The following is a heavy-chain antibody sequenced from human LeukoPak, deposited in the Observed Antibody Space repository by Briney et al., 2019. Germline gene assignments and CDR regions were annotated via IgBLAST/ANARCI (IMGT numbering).Heavy chain of an antibody. V-gene: IGHV3-30*02. Sequence: GGSLRLSCAASAFTFNTYGMNWVRQAPGKGLEWVALIWYDGNNKYYADSVKGRFTISRDNSKNTLYLEMNSLRAEDTAVYYCAKEVRWLVTRGYFDYWGQGTLVTVSS. CDR3: AKEVRWLVTRGYFDY. CDR1: AFTFNTYG. D-gene: IGHD6-19*01. CDR2: IWYDGNNK. J-gene: IGHJ4*02.